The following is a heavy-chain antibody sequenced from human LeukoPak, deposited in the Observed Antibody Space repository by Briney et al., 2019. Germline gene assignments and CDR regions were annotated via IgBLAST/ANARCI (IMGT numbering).Heavy chain of an antibody. CDR1: GFTFSDHY. CDR3: ARGHSGTSDRLDP. J-gene: IGHJ5*02. D-gene: IGHD1-26*01. Sequence: PGGPLRLSCAASGFTFSDHYMDWVRQAPGKGLEWVGRIRNRVDSYTTEYAASVKGRFSISRDDSKNSLYLQMNSLKIEDTAVYFCARGHSGTSDRLDPWGQGTLVTVSS. CDR2: IRNRVDSYTT. V-gene: IGHV3-72*01.